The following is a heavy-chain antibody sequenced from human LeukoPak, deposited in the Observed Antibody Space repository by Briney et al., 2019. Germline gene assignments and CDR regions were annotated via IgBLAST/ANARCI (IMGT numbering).Heavy chain of an antibody. Sequence: SGKVSCKASGGTFTSYAISWVRQAPGQGLEGMGGIIPIFGTANYAQKFQGRVTITTDESTSTAYMELSSLRSEDTAVYYCASGDGSGSYSPYYYYMDVWGKGTTVTVSS. J-gene: IGHJ6*03. CDR1: GGTFTSYA. D-gene: IGHD3-10*01. CDR3: ASGDGSGSYSPYYYYMDV. V-gene: IGHV1-69*05. CDR2: IIPIFGTA.